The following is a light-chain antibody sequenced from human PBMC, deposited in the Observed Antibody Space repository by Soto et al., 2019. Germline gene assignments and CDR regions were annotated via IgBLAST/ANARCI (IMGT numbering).Light chain of an antibody. CDR3: QQYSSCPT. V-gene: IGKV1-5*01. J-gene: IGKJ1*01. Sequence: DIQMTQSPSTLSSSVGDRVTITCRASQTISSWLAWYQQKLGQAPKLLIYDASNLESGVPARFSGSGSGTEFTLTISSLQPDDFATYYCQQYSSCPTFGQGTKVEIK. CDR1: QTISSW. CDR2: DAS.